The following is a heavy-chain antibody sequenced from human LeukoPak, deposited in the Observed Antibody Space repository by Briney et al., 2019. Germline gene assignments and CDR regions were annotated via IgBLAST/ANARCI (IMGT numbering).Heavy chain of an antibody. CDR1: GFTISNHW. CDR3: VREVEVLPATMGAYYYYYMDV. Sequence: PGGSLRLSCAASGFTISNHWMHWGRQAPGKGLGWVSRLSSDGRRTDYAGSVKGRFTISRHNTKNTLFLQMNSLRHDDTAVYYCVREVEVLPATMGAYYYYYMDVWGKGTTVTVSS. CDR2: LSSDGRRT. D-gene: IGHD2-2*01. J-gene: IGHJ6*03. V-gene: IGHV3-74*01.